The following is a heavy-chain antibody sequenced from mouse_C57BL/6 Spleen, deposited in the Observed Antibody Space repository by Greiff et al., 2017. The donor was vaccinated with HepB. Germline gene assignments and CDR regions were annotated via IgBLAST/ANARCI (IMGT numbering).Heavy chain of an antibody. Sequence: QVQLKQPGAELVRPGSSVKLSCKASGYTFTSYWMHWVKQRPIQGLEWIGNIDPSDSETHYNQKFKDKATLTVDKSSSTAYMQLSSLTSEDSAVYYWARRGIYYGSSYFDYWGQGTTLTVSS. J-gene: IGHJ2*01. CDR2: IDPSDSET. D-gene: IGHD1-1*01. CDR1: GYTFTSYW. V-gene: IGHV1-52*01. CDR3: ARRGIYYGSSYFDY.